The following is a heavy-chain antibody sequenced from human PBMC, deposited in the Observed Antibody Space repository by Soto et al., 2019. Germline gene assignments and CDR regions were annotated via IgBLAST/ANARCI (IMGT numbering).Heavy chain of an antibody. Sequence: NPGGSLRLSCTASGFTFGDYAMSWFRQAPGKGLEWVGFIRSKAYGGTTEYAASVKGRFTISRDDSKSIAYLQMNSLKTEDTAVYYCTRDRSQLRYSYNWLDPWGQGNLVTFSS. D-gene: IGHD3-9*01. J-gene: IGHJ5*02. CDR1: GFTFGDYA. V-gene: IGHV3-49*05. CDR3: TRDRSQLRYSYNWLDP. CDR2: IRSKAYGGTT.